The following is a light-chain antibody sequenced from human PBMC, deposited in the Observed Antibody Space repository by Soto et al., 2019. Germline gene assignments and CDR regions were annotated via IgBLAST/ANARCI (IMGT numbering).Light chain of an antibody. J-gene: IGLJ1*01. Sequence: VVTQPPSASGTPGQRVTISCSGSSSNIGSGTVNWYQQLPGTAPKLLIYNNNQWPSGVPDRFSGSKSGTSASLAISGLQSEDEADYYCAAWDVSLNGLYVFGTGTKLTVL. CDR3: AAWDVSLNGLYV. CDR2: NNN. V-gene: IGLV1-44*01. CDR1: SSNIGSGT.